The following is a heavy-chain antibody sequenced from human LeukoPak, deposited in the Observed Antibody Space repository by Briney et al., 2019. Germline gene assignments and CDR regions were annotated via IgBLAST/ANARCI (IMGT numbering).Heavy chain of an antibody. CDR1: GFTFTTYA. CDR2: ISGTGVDT. CDR3: ARLSGTYGTTSRVLDS. V-gene: IGHV3-23*01. J-gene: IGHJ4*02. D-gene: IGHD1-1*01. Sequence: PGGSLRLSCAASGFTFTTYAIIWVRQAPGKGLEWVSAISGTGVDTYYADSVKGRFTISRDNSENTLSLQMNSLRAEDTAVYHCARLSGTYGTTSRVLDSWGQGTLVTVSS.